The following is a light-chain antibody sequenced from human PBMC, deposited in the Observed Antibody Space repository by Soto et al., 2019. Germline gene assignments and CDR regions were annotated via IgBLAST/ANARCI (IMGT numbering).Light chain of an antibody. Sequence: EIVLTQSPGTLSLSPGERATLSCRASQSVSSSYLAWYQQKPGQAPRLLIYGASSRATGIPDRFSGSGSGTDFTLTISRLDPEDFAVYYCQQYEGTFGQGTKLEIK. CDR3: QQYEGT. CDR1: QSVSSSY. CDR2: GAS. J-gene: IGKJ2*01. V-gene: IGKV3-20*01.